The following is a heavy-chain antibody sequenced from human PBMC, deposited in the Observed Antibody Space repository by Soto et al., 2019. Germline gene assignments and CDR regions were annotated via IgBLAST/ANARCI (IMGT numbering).Heavy chain of an antibody. J-gene: IGHJ4*02. D-gene: IGHD3-3*01. Sequence: WWSLRLSCSASVFTFSSYAMHWCRQAPGKGLEWVAVTSYDGSNKYYADSVKGRFTISRDNSKNTLYLQMNSLRAEDTAVYYCARGYDFWSGYLDYWSQGTLVTVSS. CDR1: VFTFSSYA. V-gene: IGHV3-30-3*01. CDR3: ARGYDFWSGYLDY. CDR2: TSYDGSNK.